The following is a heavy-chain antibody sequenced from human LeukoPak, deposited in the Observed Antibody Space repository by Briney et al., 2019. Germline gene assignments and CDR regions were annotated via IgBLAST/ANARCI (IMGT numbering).Heavy chain of an antibody. Sequence: SETLSLTCAVSGYPIRDAYYGVWIRQPPGEGVEWIGSLYHPDTTYYNPSLKSRVTMSADTSRNHFSLKLSFVTAADTAVYYCARQHDSYYYYYVDLWGTGTTVTVSS. CDR1: GYPIRDAYY. V-gene: IGHV4-38-2*01. CDR2: LYHPDTT. D-gene: IGHD6-13*01. CDR3: ARQHDSYYYYYVDL. J-gene: IGHJ6*03.